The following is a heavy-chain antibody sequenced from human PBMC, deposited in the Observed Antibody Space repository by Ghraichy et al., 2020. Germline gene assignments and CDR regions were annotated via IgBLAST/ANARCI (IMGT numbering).Heavy chain of an antibody. V-gene: IGHV1-18*01. CDR1: GYTFSSQY. CDR2: ISGYNGNT. J-gene: IGHJ4*02. CDR3: QRSYCSRGSGYLDY. Sequence: ASVKVSCKASGYTFSSQYISWVRQAPGQGLEWMGWISGYNGNTQYAQKFQGRVTMTTDTSTRTAYMEVTSLRSDDTAVYFCQRSYCSRGSGYLDYWGLGTLVTVSS. D-gene: IGHD2-15*01.